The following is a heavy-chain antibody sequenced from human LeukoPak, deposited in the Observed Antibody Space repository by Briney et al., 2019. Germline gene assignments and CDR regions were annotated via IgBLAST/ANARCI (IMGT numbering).Heavy chain of an antibody. V-gene: IGHV4-38-2*01. J-gene: IGHJ4*02. D-gene: IGHD4-17*01. CDR1: GYSISSGYY. CDR2: IYHSGST. Sequence: SETLSLTCAVSGYSISSGYYWGWIRQPPGKGLEWIGSIYHSGSTYYNPSLKSRVTISVDTSKNQFSLKLSSVTAADRAVYYCANLWGLRCYYWGQGTLVTVSS. CDR3: ANLWGLRCYY.